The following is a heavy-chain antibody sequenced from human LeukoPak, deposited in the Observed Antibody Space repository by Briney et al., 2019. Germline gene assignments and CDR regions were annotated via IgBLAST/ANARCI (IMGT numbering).Heavy chain of an antibody. CDR3: ARDVVIIGGAFDI. CDR2: IYYSGST. D-gene: IGHD3-3*01. Sequence: SETLSLTCTVSGGSISSYYWSWIRQPPGKGLEWIGYIYYSGSTNYNPSLKSRVTISVDTSKNQFSLKLSSVTAADTAVYYCARDVVIIGGAFDIWGQGTMVTVSS. J-gene: IGHJ3*02. CDR1: GGSISSYY. V-gene: IGHV4-59*01.